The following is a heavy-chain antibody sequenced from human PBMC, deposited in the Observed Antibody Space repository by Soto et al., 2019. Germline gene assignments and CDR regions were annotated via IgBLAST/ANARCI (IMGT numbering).Heavy chain of an antibody. CDR2: VSSSGGST. CDR3: AKYSTSWRGGQFDY. J-gene: IGHJ4*02. D-gene: IGHD6-13*01. Sequence: EVQLLESGGGLVQPGGSPRLSCAASGFTFSSYAMSWVRQAPGKGLEWVLAVSSSGGSTYYADSVKGRFTISRDNSKNTLYLQMNSLRAEDTAVYYCAKYSTSWRGGQFDYWGQGTLVTVSS. V-gene: IGHV3-23*01. CDR1: GFTFSSYA.